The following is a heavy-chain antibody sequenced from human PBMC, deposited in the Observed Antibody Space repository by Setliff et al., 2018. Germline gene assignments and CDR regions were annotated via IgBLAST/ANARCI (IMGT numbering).Heavy chain of an antibody. V-gene: IGHV7-4-1*02. CDR1: GYTFTNYA. J-gene: IGHJ6*03. CDR2: INTNTGNP. Sequence: ASVKVSCKASGYTFTNYAMTWMRQAPGQGLEYMGWINTNTGNPIYAQGFTGRFVFSLDTPVSTAYLRISSLKSEDSAVYYCARGSRFGTMLYKGDYYMDVWGKGTTVTVSS. D-gene: IGHD3-10*02. CDR3: ARGSRFGTMLYKGDYYMDV.